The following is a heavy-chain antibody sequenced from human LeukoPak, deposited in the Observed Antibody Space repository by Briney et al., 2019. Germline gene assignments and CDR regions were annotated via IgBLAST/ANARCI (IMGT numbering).Heavy chain of an antibody. Sequence: GGSLRLSCSASGFTFSSYSMNWVRQAPGKGLEWVSYISSSTSTIYYADSVKGRFTFPRDNAKNSLYLQMTSLRAEDTAVYYCARLPVVPAAIIYYYYYDMDGWGKGTTVTVSS. CDR2: ISSSTSTI. D-gene: IGHD2-2*01. J-gene: IGHJ6*03. CDR1: GFTFSSYS. CDR3: ARLPVVPAAIIYYYYYDMDG. V-gene: IGHV3-48*01.